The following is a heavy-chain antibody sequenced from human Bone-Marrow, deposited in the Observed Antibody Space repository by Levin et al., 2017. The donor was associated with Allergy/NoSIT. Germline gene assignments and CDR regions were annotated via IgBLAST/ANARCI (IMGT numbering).Heavy chain of an antibody. CDR2: ISYSGST. D-gene: IGHD1-26*01. J-gene: IGHJ6*02. CDR3: ARSEGIEGGTFYFYYYYGMEV. V-gene: IGHV4-59*01. Sequence: SQTLSLTCTVSGGSISPYYWTWIRQPPGKGLEWIGYISYSGSTNYNPSLKSRVTMSVDTSKNHFSLKLTSVTAADTAVYYCARSEGIEGGTFYFYYYYGMEVWGQGTTVTVSS. CDR1: GGSISPYY.